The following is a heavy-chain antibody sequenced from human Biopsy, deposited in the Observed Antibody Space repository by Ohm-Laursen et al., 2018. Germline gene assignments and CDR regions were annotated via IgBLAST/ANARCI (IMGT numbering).Heavy chain of an antibody. D-gene: IGHD2-15*01. J-gene: IGHJ1*01. CDR2: NNPHSGTR. CDR1: GYTFTDQY. V-gene: IGHV1-2*02. CDR3: AKGQDLRGGAEYFQH. Sequence: ASVKVSCKASGYTFTDQYLHWVRQVPGQGLEWMGWNNPHSGTRKFAQDFQGRVTMTRDTSITTAYMELRRLRSDDTAVYYCAKGQDLRGGAEYFQHWGQGALVTVSS.